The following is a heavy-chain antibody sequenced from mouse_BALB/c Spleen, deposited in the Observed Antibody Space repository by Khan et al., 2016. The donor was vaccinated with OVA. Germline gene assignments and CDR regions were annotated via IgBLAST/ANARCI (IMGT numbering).Heavy chain of an antibody. J-gene: IGHJ4*01. CDR3: ARRNWTMDC. D-gene: IGHD4-1*01. CDR1: GFTFSDYY. V-gene: IGHV5-4*02. Sequence: EVELVESGGGLVKPGGSLKLSCAASGFTFSDYYMYWVRQTPEKRLEWVATISYNGSYTYYPDSVKGRFTISRDNAKNSLYLQLSSLKSEDTAMYYCARRNWTMDCWGQGTSVTVSS. CDR2: ISYNGSYT.